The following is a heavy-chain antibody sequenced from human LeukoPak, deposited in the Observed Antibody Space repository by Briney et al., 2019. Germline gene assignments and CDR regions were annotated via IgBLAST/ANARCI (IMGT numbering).Heavy chain of an antibody. CDR3: ARDEDGGTEDY. CDR2: IIPILGIA. D-gene: IGHD4-23*01. Sequence: ASVKVSCKASGGTFSSYAISWVRQAPGQGLEWMGRIIPILGIANYAQKFQGRVTITADKSTSTAYMELSSLRSEDTAVYYCARDEDGGTEDYWGQGTLVTVSS. V-gene: IGHV1-69*04. CDR1: GGTFSSYA. J-gene: IGHJ4*02.